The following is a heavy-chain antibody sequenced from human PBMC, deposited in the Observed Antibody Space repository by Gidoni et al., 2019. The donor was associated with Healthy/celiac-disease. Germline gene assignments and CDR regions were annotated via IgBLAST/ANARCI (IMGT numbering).Heavy chain of an antibody. V-gene: IGHV3-30-3*01. D-gene: IGHD3-22*01. Sequence: QVQLVESGGGVVPPGRSLRLSCAASGFPFRSYSMPWVRQAPGKGLEWVAVISYDGSNKYYADSVKGRFTISRDNSKNTLYLQMNSLRAEDTAVYYCARASEDYYDSSGYYFDYWGQGTLVTVSS. CDR3: ARASEDYYDSSGYYFDY. CDR2: ISYDGSNK. CDR1: GFPFRSYS. J-gene: IGHJ4*02.